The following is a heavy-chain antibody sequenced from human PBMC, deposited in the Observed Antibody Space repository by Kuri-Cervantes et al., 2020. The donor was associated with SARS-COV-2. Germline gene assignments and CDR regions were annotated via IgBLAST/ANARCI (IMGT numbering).Heavy chain of an antibody. CDR3: ARDLRLGKSLDY. CDR1: GFTFDDYA. V-gene: IGHV3-9*01. CDR2: ISWKSGNI. D-gene: IGHD7-27*01. Sequence: GGSLRLSCAASGFTFDDYAMHWVRQGPGKGLEWVSGISWKSGNIGYADSVKGRFTISRDNAKNSLYLQMSSLRAEDTAVYYCARDLRLGKSLDYWGQGTLVTVSS. J-gene: IGHJ4*02.